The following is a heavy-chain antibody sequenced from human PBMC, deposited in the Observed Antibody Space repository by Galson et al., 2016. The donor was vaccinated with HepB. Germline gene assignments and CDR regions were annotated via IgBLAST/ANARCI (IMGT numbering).Heavy chain of an antibody. V-gene: IGHV1-3*01. CDR2: INVGSDDT. D-gene: IGHD2-8*02. CDR3: ARDSNINWWGGHDY. J-gene: IGHJ4*01. CDR1: GYTFTSNS. Sequence: SGAEVKKSGASVKISCEASGYTFTSNSMHWVRQAPGQGLDWMGWINVGSDDTQYSQNFQGRVTITRDTSANTVYMELSSLRSEDTAVYYCARDSNINWWGGHDYWGQGSLVIVSS.